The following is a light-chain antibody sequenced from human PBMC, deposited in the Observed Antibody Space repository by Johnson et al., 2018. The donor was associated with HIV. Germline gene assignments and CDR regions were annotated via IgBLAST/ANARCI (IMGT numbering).Light chain of an antibody. V-gene: IGLV1-51*01. CDR3: GTWDSSLRVGV. CDR2: DNN. Sequence: VLTQPPSVSAAPGQKVTISCSGSSSNIGNNFVSWYKQLPGRAPKLLIYDNNKRPSGIPDRFSGSKSGTSATLGITGLQTGDEADYYCGTWDSSLRVGVFGTGTKVTVL. J-gene: IGLJ1*01. CDR1: SSNIGNNF.